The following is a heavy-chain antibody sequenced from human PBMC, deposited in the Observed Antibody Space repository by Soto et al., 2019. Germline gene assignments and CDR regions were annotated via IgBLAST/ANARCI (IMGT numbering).Heavy chain of an antibody. CDR3: ARDGPYYGSGKTDYYYYGMDV. D-gene: IGHD3-10*01. J-gene: IGHJ6*02. CDR1: GFTFSSYA. CDR2: ISYDGSNK. Sequence: QVQLVESGGGVVQPGRSLRLSCAASGFTFSSYAMHWVRQAPGKGLEWVAVISYDGSNKYYADSVKGRFTISRDNSKNTLYLQMNSLRAEDTAVYYCARDGPYYGSGKTDYYYYGMDVLGQGTTVTVSS. V-gene: IGHV3-30-3*01.